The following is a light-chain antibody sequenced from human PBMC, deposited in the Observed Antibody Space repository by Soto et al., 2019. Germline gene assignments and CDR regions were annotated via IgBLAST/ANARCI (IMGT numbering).Light chain of an antibody. J-gene: IGKJ5*01. CDR3: QQRSNWPPIT. CDR2: GAS. Sequence: EIVLTQSPGTLSLSPGEIATLYFSASQSVSSSYLAWYQQKPGQAPRLLIYGASSRATGIPDRFSGSGSGTDFTLTISRLEPEDFAVYYCQQRSNWPPITFGQGTRLEI. CDR1: QSVSSSY. V-gene: IGKV3D-20*02.